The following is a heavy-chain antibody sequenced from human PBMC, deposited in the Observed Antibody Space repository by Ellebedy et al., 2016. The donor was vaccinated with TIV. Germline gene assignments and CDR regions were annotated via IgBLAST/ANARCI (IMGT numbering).Heavy chain of an antibody. CDR2: IIPIFGTA. V-gene: IGHV1-69*13. CDR1: GGTFSSYA. Sequence: SVKVSCXASGGTFSSYAISWVRQAPEQGLEWMGGIIPIFGTANYAQKFQGRVTITADESTSTAYMELSSLRSEDTAVYYCARDSIVVVPAASSGYYYGMDVWGQGTTVTVSS. J-gene: IGHJ6*02. D-gene: IGHD2-2*01. CDR3: ARDSIVVVPAASSGYYYGMDV.